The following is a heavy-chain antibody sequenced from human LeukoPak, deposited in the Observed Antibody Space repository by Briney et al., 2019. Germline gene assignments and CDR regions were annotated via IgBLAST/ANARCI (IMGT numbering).Heavy chain of an antibody. CDR3: AKDRSSSTIAVRGGY. J-gene: IGHJ4*02. D-gene: IGHD6-19*01. CDR2: VSGRGYST. CDR1: GFTFSSYA. Sequence: GGSLRLSCAASGFTFSSYAMSWARQAPGKGLEWVSAVSGRGYSTYYADSVKGRFAISRDNSKNTLYLQMTSLRAEDTALYYCAKDRSSSTIAVRGGYWGQGTLVTVSS. V-gene: IGHV3-23*01.